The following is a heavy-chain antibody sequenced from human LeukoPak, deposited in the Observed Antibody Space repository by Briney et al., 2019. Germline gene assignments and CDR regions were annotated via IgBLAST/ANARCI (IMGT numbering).Heavy chain of an antibody. V-gene: IGHV4-59*12. CDR2: IYYSGST. Sequence: SETLSLTCTVSGGSISSYYWSWIRQPPGKGLEWIGYIYYSGSTNYNPSLKSRVTISVDTSKNQFSLKLSSVTAADTAVYYCARARIQLWSAPFDYWGQGTLVTVSS. CDR3: ARARIQLWSAPFDY. D-gene: IGHD5-18*01. J-gene: IGHJ4*02. CDR1: GGSISSYY.